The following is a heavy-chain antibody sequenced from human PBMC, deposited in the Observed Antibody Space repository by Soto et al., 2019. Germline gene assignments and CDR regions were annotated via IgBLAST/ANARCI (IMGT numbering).Heavy chain of an antibody. CDR2: IIPIFGTA. D-gene: IGHD3-22*01. V-gene: IGHV1-69*12. J-gene: IGHJ4*02. CDR1: GGTFSSYA. Sequence: QVQLVQSGAEVKKPGSSVKVSCKASGGTFSSYAISWVRQAPGQGLEWMGGIIPIFGTANYAQKFQGRVTITADESTSAADSELRSLRSEDTAVYYWARSADSNGYYRYALGYWGQGTLVTVSS. CDR3: ARSADSNGYYRYALGY.